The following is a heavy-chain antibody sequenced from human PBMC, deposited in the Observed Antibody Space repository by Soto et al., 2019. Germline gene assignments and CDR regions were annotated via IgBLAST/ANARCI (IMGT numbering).Heavy chain of an antibody. CDR3: ASRDPGTSVDY. CDR1: CGSFTSNNW. J-gene: IGHJ4*02. D-gene: IGHD1-7*01. CDR2: IYRTGST. V-gene: IGHV4-4*02. Sequence: SETLSLTCAVSCGSFTSNNWWTWVRQPPGQGLEWIGEIYRTGSTNYNPSLKSRVTISLDKSENQFSLKVASLTAADTAVYYCASRDPGTSVDYWGQGTLVTVSS.